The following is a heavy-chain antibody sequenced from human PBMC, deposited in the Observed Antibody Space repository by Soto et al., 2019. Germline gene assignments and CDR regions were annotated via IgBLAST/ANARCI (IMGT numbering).Heavy chain of an antibody. CDR2: FYNSGNP. Sequence: SETLSLTCSISGGSISGYHWNWIRQPPGKGVEWIGYFYNSGNPNYNSSLKSRVTVSVDTSKNQCSLNLTSVTAADTAVYYCARHGLTAYMAYYFDFWGQGTQVTVSS. J-gene: IGHJ4*02. V-gene: IGHV4-59*08. D-gene: IGHD3-16*01. CDR1: GGSISGYH. CDR3: ARHGLTAYMAYYFDF.